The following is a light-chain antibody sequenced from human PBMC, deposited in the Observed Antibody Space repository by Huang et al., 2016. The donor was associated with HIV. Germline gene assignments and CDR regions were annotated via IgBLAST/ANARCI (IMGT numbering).Light chain of an antibody. V-gene: IGKV3-11*01. CDR2: DAS. CDR3: QQRSNWHFT. CDR1: QSVRSS. J-gene: IGKJ3*01. Sequence: EIVLTQSQATLSLSPGERATLSCRASQSVRSSLTWYQQKPGQAPRLLIYDASNRATGIPARCSGSGSGTDFTLTISSLEPEDFAVYYCQQRSNWHFTFGPGTKVDIK.